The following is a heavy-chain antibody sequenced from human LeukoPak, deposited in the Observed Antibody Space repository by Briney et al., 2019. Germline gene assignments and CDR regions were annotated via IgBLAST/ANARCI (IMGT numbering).Heavy chain of an antibody. CDR1: GFTFSSYA. V-gene: IGHV3-23*01. Sequence: GGSLRLSCAASGFTFSSYAMSWVRQAPGKGLEWVSAISTSGGSTYYADSVKGRFTISRDNSKNTLYLQMNSLRAEDTAVYYCAKLGKTENHYGSGRFSYYYYMDVWGKGTTVTISS. CDR2: ISTSGGST. D-gene: IGHD3-10*01. CDR3: AKLGKTENHYGSGRFSYYYYMDV. J-gene: IGHJ6*03.